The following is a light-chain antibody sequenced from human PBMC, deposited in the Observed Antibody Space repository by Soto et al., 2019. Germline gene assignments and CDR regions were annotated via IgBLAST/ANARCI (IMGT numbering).Light chain of an antibody. V-gene: IGLV2-14*01. Sequence: QSALTQPASVSGSPGPSITISCTGTSSDVGGYNYLSWCQQHPGKAPKLMIYDVSNRPSGGSNRFSGSNSGNRASLTISGLQAEDEADYYCSSYTSSSALFVFGGGTELTVL. J-gene: IGLJ3*02. CDR1: SSDVGGYNY. CDR3: SSYTSSSALFV. CDR2: DVS.